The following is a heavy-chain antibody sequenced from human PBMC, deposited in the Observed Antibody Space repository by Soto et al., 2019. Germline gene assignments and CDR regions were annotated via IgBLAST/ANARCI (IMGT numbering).Heavy chain of an antibody. D-gene: IGHD3-10*01. V-gene: IGHV1-18*01. CDR2: ISGYNGHT. CDR1: GYTFTTYG. Sequence: ASVKVSCKASGYTFTTYGISWVRQAPGQGLEWMGWISGYNGHTKYAQKFQGRVTMTTDTSTSTVYMDVSSLRSDDTAMYYCARGGSGSYAPYNYGLDVWGQGTTVTVSS. J-gene: IGHJ6*02. CDR3: ARGGSGSYAPYNYGLDV.